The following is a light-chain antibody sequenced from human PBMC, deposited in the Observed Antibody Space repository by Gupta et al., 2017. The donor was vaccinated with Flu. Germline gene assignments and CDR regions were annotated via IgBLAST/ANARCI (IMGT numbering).Light chain of an antibody. J-gene: IGKJ5*01. V-gene: IGKV3-20*01. Sequence: SLSLSPGERATLSCRASRSISSRYLDWYQQKPGQAPRLLIYGASNRATGIPDRFSGSGSGTDFTLIISRMETEDFAIYYCQQFGGSPSITFGQGTRLEIK. CDR3: QQFGGSPSIT. CDR1: RSISSRY. CDR2: GAS.